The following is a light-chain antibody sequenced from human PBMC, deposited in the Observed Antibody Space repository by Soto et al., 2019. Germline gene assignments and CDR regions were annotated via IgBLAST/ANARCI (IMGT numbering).Light chain of an antibody. J-gene: IGKJ5*01. Sequence: DIQMTQSPSSLSASVGDRVTITCQASQDINNYLNWYQQKPGKAPKLLVYDASNLEAWAPSRFSASGSGTDFSLTISSLQPEDLATYYCQHYDTLPITFGQGTRLEIK. CDR3: QHYDTLPIT. CDR2: DAS. V-gene: IGKV1-33*01. CDR1: QDINNY.